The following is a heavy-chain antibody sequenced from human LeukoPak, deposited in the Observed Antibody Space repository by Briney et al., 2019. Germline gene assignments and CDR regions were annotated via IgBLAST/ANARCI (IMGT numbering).Heavy chain of an antibody. V-gene: IGHV4-59*01. CDR3: ARAVDIVVVVAAGHHDAFDI. Sequence: SETLSLTCTVFGGSISSYYWSWIRQPPGKGLEWIGYIYYSGSTNNNPSLKSRVTISVDTSKNQFSLKLSSVTAADTAVYYCARAVDIVVVVAAGHHDAFDIWGQGTMVTVSS. CDR1: GGSISSYY. D-gene: IGHD2-15*01. CDR2: IYYSGST. J-gene: IGHJ3*02.